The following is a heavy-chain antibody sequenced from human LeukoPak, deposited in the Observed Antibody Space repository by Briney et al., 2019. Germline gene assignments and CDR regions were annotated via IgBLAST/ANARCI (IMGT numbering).Heavy chain of an antibody. J-gene: IGHJ3*02. Sequence: GGSLRLSCAASEFTFRNNGMHWVRQAPGKGLEWVAVIWYDGSDKYYADSVKGRFTISRDNSKNTLYLQMNSLRAEDTAVYYCARGDSYGYAGAFDIWGQGTMVTVSS. CDR1: EFTFRNNG. D-gene: IGHD5-18*01. V-gene: IGHV3-33*01. CDR3: ARGDSYGYAGAFDI. CDR2: IWYDGSDK.